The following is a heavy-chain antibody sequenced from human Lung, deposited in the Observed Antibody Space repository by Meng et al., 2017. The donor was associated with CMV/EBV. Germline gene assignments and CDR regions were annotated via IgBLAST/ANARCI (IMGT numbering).Heavy chain of an antibody. CDR3: ARQPNNWFDP. CDR2: IYPGDSDT. CDR1: GYRCTRYG. V-gene: IGHV5-51*01. Sequence: SCKVVGYRCTRYGIGWLRQMTGKGLEWMGIIYPGDSDTRYSPSFQGQVTISVDKSISTAYLEWSSLKASDTAMYYCARQPNNWFDPWGQGTLVTVSS. J-gene: IGHJ5*02.